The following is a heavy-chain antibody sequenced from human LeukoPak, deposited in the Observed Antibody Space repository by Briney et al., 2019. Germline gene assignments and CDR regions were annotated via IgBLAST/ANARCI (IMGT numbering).Heavy chain of an antibody. CDR3: AKDSRVGGGRSIAALVYYYGMDV. Sequence: PGRSLRLSCAASGFTFSSYGMHWVRQAPGKGLEWVAVISYDGSNKYYADSVKGRFTISRDNSKNTLYLQMNSLRAEDTAEYYCAKDSRVGGGRSIAALVYYYGMDVWGQGTTVTVSS. CDR1: GFTFSSYG. V-gene: IGHV3-30*18. D-gene: IGHD6-6*01. J-gene: IGHJ6*02. CDR2: ISYDGSNK.